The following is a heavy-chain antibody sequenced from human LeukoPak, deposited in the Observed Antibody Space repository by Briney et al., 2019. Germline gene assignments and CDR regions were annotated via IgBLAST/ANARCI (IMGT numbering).Heavy chain of an antibody. CDR3: ARVMDYKDDY. CDR2: ISYDGSNK. Sequence: GRSLRLSCAASGFTFSSYATHWVRQAPGKGLEWVAVISYDGSNKYYADSVKGRFTISRDNSKNTLYLQMNSLRAEDTAVYYCARVMDYKDDYWGQGTLVTVSS. D-gene: IGHD4-11*01. V-gene: IGHV3-30-3*01. J-gene: IGHJ4*02. CDR1: GFTFSSYA.